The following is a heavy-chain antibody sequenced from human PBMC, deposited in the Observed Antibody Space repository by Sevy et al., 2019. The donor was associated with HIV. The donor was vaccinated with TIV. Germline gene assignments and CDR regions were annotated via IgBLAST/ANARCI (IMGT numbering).Heavy chain of an antibody. CDR3: ARDSYSSVSSDVSWFVP. V-gene: IGHV3-74*01. CDR2: IEKDGSKT. D-gene: IGHD6-19*01. CDR1: GFFFSNFW. J-gene: IGHJ5*02. Sequence: GGSLRLSCEASGFFFSNFWMHWVRQTPGKGLEWVSRIEKDGSKTIYADSVGVRFIFSRVNRKSTLSLQMNSLRVEDSAIYYCARDSYSSVSSDVSWFVPLGQGTLVTVSS.